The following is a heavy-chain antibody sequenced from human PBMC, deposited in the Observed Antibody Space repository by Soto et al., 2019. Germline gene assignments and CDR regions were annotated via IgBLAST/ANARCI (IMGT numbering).Heavy chain of an antibody. CDR2: ISGSGGST. CDR1: GFTFSSYA. V-gene: IGHV3-23*01. Sequence: GGSLRLSCAASGFTFSSYAMSWVRQAPGKGLEWVSAISGSGGSTYYADSVKGRFTISRDNSKNTLYLQMNSLRAEDTAVYYCAKDLWGGSYPYYFDYWGQGTLVTVSS. CDR3: AKDLWGGSYPYYFDY. J-gene: IGHJ4*02. D-gene: IGHD1-26*01.